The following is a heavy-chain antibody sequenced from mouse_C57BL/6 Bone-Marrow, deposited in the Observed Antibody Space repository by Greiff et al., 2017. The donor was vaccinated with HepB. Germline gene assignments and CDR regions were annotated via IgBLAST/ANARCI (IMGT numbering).Heavy chain of an antibody. CDR2: IRNKANNHAT. D-gene: IGHD1-1*01. CDR1: GFTFSDAW. Sequence: LQQSGGGLVQPGGSMKLSCAASGFTFSDAWMDWVRQSPEKGLEWVAEIRNKANNHATYYAESVKGRFTISRDDSKSSVYLQMNSLRAEDTGIYYCTATTVVATGFDYWGQGTTLTVSS. J-gene: IGHJ2*01. CDR3: TATTVVATGFDY. V-gene: IGHV6-6*01.